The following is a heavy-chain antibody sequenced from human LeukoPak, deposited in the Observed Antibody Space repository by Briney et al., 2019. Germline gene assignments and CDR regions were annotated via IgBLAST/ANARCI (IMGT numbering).Heavy chain of an antibody. V-gene: IGHV4-59*12. CDR1: GGSISSYY. Sequence: SETLSLTCTVSGGSISSYYWSWIRQPPGKGLEWIGSIYYSGSTYYNPSLKSRVTISVDTSKNQFSLKLSSVTAADTAVYYCARSSGWLVDYWGQGTLVTVSS. CDR3: ARSSGWLVDY. J-gene: IGHJ4*02. D-gene: IGHD6-19*01. CDR2: IYYSGST.